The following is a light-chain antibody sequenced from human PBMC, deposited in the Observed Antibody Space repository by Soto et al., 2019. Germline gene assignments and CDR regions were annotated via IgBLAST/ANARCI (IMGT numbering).Light chain of an antibody. V-gene: IGKV1-5*03. CDR2: KAS. J-gene: IGKJ1*01. CDR3: QQYSSHSRT. CDR1: QSISSW. Sequence: DIQMTQSPSTLSASVGDRVTITCRASQSISSWLAWYQQKPGKAPKLLIYKASSLESGVPSRFSGSGSGTEFTLTISRLQPDDFATYYCQQYSSHSRTFGQGTKVEI.